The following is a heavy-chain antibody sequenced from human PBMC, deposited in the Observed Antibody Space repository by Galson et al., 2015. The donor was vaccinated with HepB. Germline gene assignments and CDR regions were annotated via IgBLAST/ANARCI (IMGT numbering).Heavy chain of an antibody. Sequence: SLRLSCAASGFTFNNYYMTWVRQAPGKGLEWVANINQDGSEKYYVDSVKGRFTISRDNAEKSLYLQMNSLRVEDTAVYYCVRAPGDFWTGYYLDYWGQGTLVTVSS. J-gene: IGHJ4*02. CDR1: GFTFNNYY. CDR2: INQDGSEK. CDR3: VRAPGDFWTGYYLDY. D-gene: IGHD3/OR15-3a*01. V-gene: IGHV3-7*01.